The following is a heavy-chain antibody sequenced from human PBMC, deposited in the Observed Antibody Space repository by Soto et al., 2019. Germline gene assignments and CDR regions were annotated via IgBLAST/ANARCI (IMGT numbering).Heavy chain of an antibody. CDR2: MTSDMKTI. V-gene: IGHV3-48*02. Sequence: EVQLVESGGGLIQPGGSLRLSCAASGFTFRVYSMNWIRQAPGKGLEWISYMTSDMKTIHYADSVKGRFTISRDNDKNSVYLQMTSLRDEDTAVYYCARSVEGDFAHWGQGSLVTVSS. D-gene: IGHD6-19*01. CDR3: ARSVEGDFAH. CDR1: GFTFRVYS. J-gene: IGHJ4*02.